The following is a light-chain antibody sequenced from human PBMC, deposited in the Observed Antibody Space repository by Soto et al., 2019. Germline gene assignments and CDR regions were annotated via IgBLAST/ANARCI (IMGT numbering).Light chain of an antibody. CDR1: QSVSYNY. V-gene: IGKV3-20*01. Sequence: EIGWTQSPGTLSLSAGETATRSCSASQSVSYNYLVWYQHKPGQAPTVLIYGASSRASGVPDRFSGSGSATEYTLTISRLEPEDFAVYYCQPYDTSPPFGKGTKVEIK. CDR2: GAS. CDR3: QPYDTSPP. J-gene: IGKJ1*01.